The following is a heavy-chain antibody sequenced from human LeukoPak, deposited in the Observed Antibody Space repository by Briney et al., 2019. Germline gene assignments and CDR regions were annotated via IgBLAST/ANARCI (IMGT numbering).Heavy chain of an antibody. V-gene: IGHV3-23*01. D-gene: IGHD3-3*01. CDR3: ARFLEWLDYYGMDV. J-gene: IGHJ6*02. CDR2: INNGGGST. CDR1: GFTFSSYA. Sequence: PGGSLRLSCAASGFTFSSYAMSWVRQAPGKGLEWVSAINNGGGSTYYADSVKGRFTTSRDNSRNTLYLQMNSLRAEDTAVYYCARFLEWLDYYGMDVWGQGTTVTVSS.